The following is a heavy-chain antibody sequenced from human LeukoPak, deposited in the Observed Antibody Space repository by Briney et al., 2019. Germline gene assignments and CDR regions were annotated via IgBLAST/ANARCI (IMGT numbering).Heavy chain of an antibody. J-gene: IGHJ6*02. Sequence: ASVKVSCKASGYTFTGYFIHWVRQAPGQGLQWMGWINTQSGATNYAQEFLGRATMTGDTSSSTTYLELSRLRSDDTAVYYCARRVSGDYYNGMDVWGQGTTVTVSS. D-gene: IGHD7-27*01. V-gene: IGHV1-2*02. CDR1: GYTFTGYF. CDR3: ARRVSGDYYNGMDV. CDR2: INTQSGAT.